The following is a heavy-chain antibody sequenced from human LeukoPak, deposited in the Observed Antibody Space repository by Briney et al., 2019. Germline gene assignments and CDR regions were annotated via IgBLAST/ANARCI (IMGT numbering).Heavy chain of an antibody. V-gene: IGHV3-7*01. D-gene: IGHD4-17*01. J-gene: IGHJ4*01. CDR2: INEDGGEK. CDR3: ARTSGDPFDY. CDR1: GFPFTTYW. Sequence: GGSLRLSCAASGFPFTTYWMSWLRQAPGKGLEWVANINEDGGEKYYADSVKGRFIISRDNARNSLYVQMNNLRAEDTAVYCCARTSGDPFDYWGQGTLVAVSS.